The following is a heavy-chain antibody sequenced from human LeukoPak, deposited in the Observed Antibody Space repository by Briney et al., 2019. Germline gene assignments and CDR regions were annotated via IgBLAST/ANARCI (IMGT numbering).Heavy chain of an antibody. CDR2: IYYSGST. CDR3: ARGDSSSWYVTDY. V-gene: IGHV4-39*07. CDR1: GGSINSSSYY. J-gene: IGHJ4*02. D-gene: IGHD6-13*01. Sequence: SETLSLTCTVSGGSINSSSYYWGWIRQPPGKGLEWIGSIYYSGSTYYNPSLKSRVTISVDTSKNQFSLKLSSVTAADTAVYYCARGDSSSWYVTDYWGQGTLVTVSS.